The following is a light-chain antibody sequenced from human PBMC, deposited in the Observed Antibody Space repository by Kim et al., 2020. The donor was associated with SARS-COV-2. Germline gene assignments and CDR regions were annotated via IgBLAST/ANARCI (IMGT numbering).Light chain of an antibody. CDR2: YDS. V-gene: IGLV3-21*04. Sequence: SYELTQPPSVSMAPGETARITCDGDNIGTKSVYWYQQKAGQTPVLLIYYDSRRTSGIPERFSGSNSGNTATLTVSRVEAGDEADYYCQVWDSSTDQVLFGGGTQLTVL. CDR1: NIGTKS. CDR3: QVWDSSTDQVL. J-gene: IGLJ3*02.